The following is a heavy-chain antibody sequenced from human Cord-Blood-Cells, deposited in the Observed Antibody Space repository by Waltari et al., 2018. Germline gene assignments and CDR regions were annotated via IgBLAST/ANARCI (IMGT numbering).Heavy chain of an antibody. CDR1: GFTFRSYG. Sequence: QVQLVESGGGVVQPGRSLRLSCAASGFTFRSYGMIWVGPAPGKGLEWVAVISYDGSNKYYADSVKGRFTISRDNSKNTLYLQMNSLRAEDTAVYYCAKSDTVTTYYFDYWGQGTLVTVSS. CDR2: ISYDGSNK. CDR3: AKSDTVTTYYFDY. V-gene: IGHV3-30*18. J-gene: IGHJ4*02. D-gene: IGHD4-17*01.